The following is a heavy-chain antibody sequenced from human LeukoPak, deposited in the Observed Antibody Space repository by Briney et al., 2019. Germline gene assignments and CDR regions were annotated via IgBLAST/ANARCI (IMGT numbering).Heavy chain of an antibody. Sequence: GGSLRLSCAASGFTFSTYGMSWVRQAPGKGLEWVANIKEDGSEKCYVDSVKGRFTISRDNAKNSLYLQMNSLRAEDTAVYYCARGRRTLYWGQGTLVTVFS. CDR2: IKEDGSEK. J-gene: IGHJ4*02. CDR1: GFTFSTYG. D-gene: IGHD1-14*01. CDR3: ARGRRTLY. V-gene: IGHV3-7*04.